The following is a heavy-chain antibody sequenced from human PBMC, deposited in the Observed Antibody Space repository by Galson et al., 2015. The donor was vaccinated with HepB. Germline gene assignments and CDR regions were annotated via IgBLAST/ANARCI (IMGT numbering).Heavy chain of an antibody. CDR1: GDSVSRDTVG. Sequence: CAISGDSVSRDTVGWNWIRQSPSRGLEWLGRTYYRSKWYSDYAISVKRRIIINADSSTNQFFLQLNSVIPEDTAVYYCTRVAHLGRGMNVWGQGTTVTVSS. CDR3: TRVAHLGRGMNV. V-gene: IGHV6-1*01. J-gene: IGHJ6*02. CDR2: TYYRSKWYS. D-gene: IGHD3-10*01.